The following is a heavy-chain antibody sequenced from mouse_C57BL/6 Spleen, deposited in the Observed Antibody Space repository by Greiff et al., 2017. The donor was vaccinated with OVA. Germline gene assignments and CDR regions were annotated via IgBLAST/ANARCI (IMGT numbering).Heavy chain of an antibody. CDR1: GFTIKNTY. CDR3: AFYYSNYGGFAY. CDR2: IDPANGNT. D-gene: IGHD2-5*01. V-gene: IGHV14-3*01. Sequence: EVQLQQSVAELVRPGASVKLSCTASGFTIKNTYMHWVQQRPEQGLEWIGRIDPANGNTKYAPKVQGKATITADTSSNTAYLQLSSLTSEDTAIYYCAFYYSNYGGFAYWGQGTLVTVSA. J-gene: IGHJ3*01.